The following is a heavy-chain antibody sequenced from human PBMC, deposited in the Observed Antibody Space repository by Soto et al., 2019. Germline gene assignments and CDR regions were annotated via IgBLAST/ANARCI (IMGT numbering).Heavy chain of an antibody. D-gene: IGHD2-2*01. Sequence: SETLSLTCTVSGGSISSYYWSWIRQSPGKGLEWIGYTHDSGSTNYNPSLKSRVTMSVDTSKNQFSLKLSSVTAADTAVYYCARHSYCSSICWFDPRGQGTLVTVSS. V-gene: IGHV4-59*08. CDR1: GGSISSYY. CDR2: THDSGST. CDR3: ARHSYCSSICWFDP. J-gene: IGHJ5*02.